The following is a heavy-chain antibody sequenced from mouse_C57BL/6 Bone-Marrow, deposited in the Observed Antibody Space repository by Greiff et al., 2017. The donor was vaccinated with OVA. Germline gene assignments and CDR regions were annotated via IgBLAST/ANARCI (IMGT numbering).Heavy chain of an antibody. V-gene: IGHV1-7*01. CDR2: INPSSGYT. J-gene: IGHJ2*01. CDR1: GYTFTSYW. CDR3: ARDRDGL. Sequence: QVQLKESGAELAKPGASVKLSCKASGYTFTSYWMHWVKQRPGQGLEWIGYINPSSGYTKYNQKFKDKATLTADKSSSTAYMELRSLTSEDSAVYYCARDRDGLWGQGTTLTVSS. D-gene: IGHD1-2*01.